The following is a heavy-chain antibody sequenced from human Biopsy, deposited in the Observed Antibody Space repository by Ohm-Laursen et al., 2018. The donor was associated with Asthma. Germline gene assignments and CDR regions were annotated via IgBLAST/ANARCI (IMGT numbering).Heavy chain of an antibody. CDR2: IATDGSNK. Sequence: SLRLSCAASGFTFSSYSMHWVRQAPGRGPEYVSSIATDGSNKFYADSVKGRFTVPRDNFKHTLYLHMTGLRADDTGVYYCVKDHSAGYYYFDDWGQGAQVTVSS. V-gene: IGHV3-64D*08. J-gene: IGHJ4*02. D-gene: IGHD2-21*01. CDR1: GFTFSSYS. CDR3: VKDHSAGYYYFDD.